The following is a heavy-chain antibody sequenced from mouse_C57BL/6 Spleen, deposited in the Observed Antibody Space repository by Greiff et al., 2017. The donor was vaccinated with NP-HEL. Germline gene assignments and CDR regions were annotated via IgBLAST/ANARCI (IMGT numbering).Heavy chain of an antibody. CDR2: IYPRSGNT. D-gene: IGHD1-1*01. CDR1: GYTFTSYG. J-gene: IGHJ1*03. CDR3: ARCPFITTVVEGWYFDV. V-gene: IGHV1-81*01. Sequence: QVHVKQSGAELARPGASVKLSCKASGYTFTSYGISWVKQRTGQGLEWIGEIYPRSGNTYYNEKFKGKATLTADKSSSTAYMELRSLTSEDSAVYFCARCPFITTVVEGWYFDVWGTGTTVTVSS.